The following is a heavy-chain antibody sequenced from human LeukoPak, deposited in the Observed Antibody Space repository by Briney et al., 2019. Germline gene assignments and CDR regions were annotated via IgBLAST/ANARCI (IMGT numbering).Heavy chain of an antibody. Sequence: GASVKVSCKASGGTFSSYAISWVRQAPGQGLEWMGRIIPILGIANYAQKFQGRVTITADKSASTAYMELSSLRSEDTAVYYCARVAGRLYSSSWQYDYWGQGTLVTVSS. CDR3: ARVAGRLYSSSWQYDY. V-gene: IGHV1-69*04. CDR2: IIPILGIA. CDR1: GGTFSSYA. J-gene: IGHJ4*02. D-gene: IGHD6-13*01.